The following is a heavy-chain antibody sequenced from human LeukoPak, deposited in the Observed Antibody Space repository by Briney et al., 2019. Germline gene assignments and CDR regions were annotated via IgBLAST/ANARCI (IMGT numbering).Heavy chain of an antibody. V-gene: IGHV5-10-1*01. D-gene: IGHD3-10*01. J-gene: IGHJ4*02. CDR3: ATPMVRGLNY. CDR2: IDPSDSYT. CDR1: GYTFTTYW. Sequence: GEPLKISCKGSGYTFTTYWISWVRQLPGKGLEWMGRIDPSDSYTNYSPSFQGHVTISVDQSISTAYSQWSSLKASDTAIYYCATPMVRGLNYWGQGTLVTVSS.